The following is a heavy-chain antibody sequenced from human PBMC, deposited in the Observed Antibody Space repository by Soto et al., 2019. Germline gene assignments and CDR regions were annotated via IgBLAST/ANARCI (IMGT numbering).Heavy chain of an antibody. V-gene: IGHV1-2*02. D-gene: IGHD5-18*01. CDR3: ARDPIRDSYGYLWWFDP. J-gene: IGHJ5*02. CDR1: GYTFTGYY. CDR2: INPNRGGT. Sequence: QVQLVQSGAEVKKPGASVKVSCKASGYTFTGYYMHWVRQAPGQGLEWMGWINPNRGGTNYAQKFQGRVTMTRDTSISTAYMELSRLRSDDTAVYYCARDPIRDSYGYLWWFDPWGQGTLVTVSS.